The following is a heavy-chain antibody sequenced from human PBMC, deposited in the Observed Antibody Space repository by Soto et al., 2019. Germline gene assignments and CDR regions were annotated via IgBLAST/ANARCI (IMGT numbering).Heavy chain of an antibody. Sequence: PSETLSLTCAVYGGSFSGYYWSWIRQPPGKGLEWIGEINHSGSTNYNPSLKSRVTISVDTSKNQFSLKLSSVTAADTAVYYCARVRVVITMVRGVIRTYYFGYWGQGTLVTVSS. CDR2: INHSGST. CDR3: ARVRVVITMVRGVIRTYYFGY. CDR1: GGSFSGYY. D-gene: IGHD3-10*01. J-gene: IGHJ4*02. V-gene: IGHV4-34*01.